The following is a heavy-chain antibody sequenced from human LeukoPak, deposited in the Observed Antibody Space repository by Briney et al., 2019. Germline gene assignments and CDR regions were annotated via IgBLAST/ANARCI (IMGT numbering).Heavy chain of an antibody. CDR2: ISYSGSTI. CDR1: GFTFSSYE. D-gene: IGHD1-26*01. V-gene: IGHV3-48*03. Sequence: PGGSLRLSCAASGFTFSSYEMNWVRQAPGKGLEWVSYISYSGSTIYYADSVKGRFTISRDNAKHSLYLQMNSLRAEDTAVYYCARDEIYSGSFSGYFDYWGQGTLVTVSS. J-gene: IGHJ4*02. CDR3: ARDEIYSGSFSGYFDY.